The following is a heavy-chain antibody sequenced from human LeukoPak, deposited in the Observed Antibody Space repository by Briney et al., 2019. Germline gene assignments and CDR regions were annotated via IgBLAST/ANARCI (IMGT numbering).Heavy chain of an antibody. V-gene: IGHV4-39*07. D-gene: IGHD1-1*01. CDR1: GGSISSSSYY. CDR2: IYHSGST. CDR3: ARDRRQLERGNWFDP. J-gene: IGHJ5*02. Sequence: SETLSLTCTVSGGSISSSSYYWGWIRQPPGKGLEWIGSIYHSGSTYYNPSLKSRVTISVDTSKNQFSLKLSSVTAADTAVYYCARDRRQLERGNWFDPWGQGTLVTVSS.